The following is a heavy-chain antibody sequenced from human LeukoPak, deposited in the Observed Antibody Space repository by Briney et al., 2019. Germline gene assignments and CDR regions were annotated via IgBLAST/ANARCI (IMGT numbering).Heavy chain of an antibody. V-gene: IGHV3-73*01. J-gene: IGHJ4*02. Sequence: GGSVRLSCAASGFTFSGSAMHWVRKASGKGLEGVGRIRSKANSYATAYAASVKGRFTISRDDSKNTAYLQMNSLHTEDPAVYYCTRHHSTNEPSDGWYEDYWGQGTLVTVSS. D-gene: IGHD6-19*01. CDR2: IRSKANSYAT. CDR1: GFTFSGSA. CDR3: TRHHSTNEPSDGWYEDY.